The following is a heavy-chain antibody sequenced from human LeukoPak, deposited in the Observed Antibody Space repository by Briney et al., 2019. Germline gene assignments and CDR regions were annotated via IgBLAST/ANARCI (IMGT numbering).Heavy chain of an antibody. Sequence: GGSLRLSWAASGFTFSSYSMNWVRQAPGEGLEWVSSISRSSYIYYADSVKGRFTISRDNAKNSLYLQMNSLRAEDTAVYYCARTTRDYYDSSGPGEYGMDVWGQGTTVTVSS. D-gene: IGHD3-22*01. V-gene: IGHV3-21*01. CDR3: ARTTRDYYDSSGPGEYGMDV. CDR1: GFTFSSYS. J-gene: IGHJ6*02. CDR2: ISRSSYI.